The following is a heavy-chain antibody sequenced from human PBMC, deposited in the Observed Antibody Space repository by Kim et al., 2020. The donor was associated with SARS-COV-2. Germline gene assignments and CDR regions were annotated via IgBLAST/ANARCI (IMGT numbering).Heavy chain of an antibody. Sequence: SVKVSCKASGGTFSSYAISWVRQAPGQGLEWMGGIIPIFGTANYAQKFQGRVTITADESTSTAYMELSSLRSEDTAVYYCASPRGTYYYDSSGYYPYWGQGTLVTVSS. V-gene: IGHV1-69*13. J-gene: IGHJ4*02. CDR2: IIPIFGTA. CDR1: GGTFSSYA. D-gene: IGHD3-22*01. CDR3: ASPRGTYYYDSSGYYPY.